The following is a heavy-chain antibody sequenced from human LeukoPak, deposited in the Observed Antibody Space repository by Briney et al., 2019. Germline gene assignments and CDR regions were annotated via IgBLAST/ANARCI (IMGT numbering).Heavy chain of an antibody. J-gene: IGHJ4*02. Sequence: SETLSLTCTVSGGSISSGGYYWSWIRQHPGKGLEWIGYIYYSGSTYYNPSLKSRVTISVDTSKNQFSLKLSSVTAADTAVYYCARGPITTRSHFDYWGQGTLVTVSS. CDR2: IYYSGST. D-gene: IGHD3-22*01. V-gene: IGHV4-31*03. CDR1: GGSISSGGYY. CDR3: ARGPITTRSHFDY.